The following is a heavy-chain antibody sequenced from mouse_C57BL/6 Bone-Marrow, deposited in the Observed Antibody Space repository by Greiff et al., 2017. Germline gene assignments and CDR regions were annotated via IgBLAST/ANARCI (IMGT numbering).Heavy chain of an antibody. CDR1: GYTFTSYW. D-gene: IGHD3-2*01. CDR2: IYPGNSDT. V-gene: IGHV1-5*01. CDR3: TREEKTARDAMGY. Sequence: EVQLQQSGTVLARPGASVKMSCKTSGYTFTSYWMHWVKQRPGQGLEWIGAIYPGNSDTSYNQKFKGKAILTAVTSASTAYMELSSLTNEDSAVYYCTREEKTARDAMGYWGQGTSVTVSS. J-gene: IGHJ4*01.